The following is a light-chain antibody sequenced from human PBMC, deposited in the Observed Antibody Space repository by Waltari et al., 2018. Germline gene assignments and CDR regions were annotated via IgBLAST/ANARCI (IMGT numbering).Light chain of an antibody. CDR2: DVT. Sequence: QPALTQPASVSGSPGQSITIPCTGSSSDIGGYAYVSWYQQHPGKAPKLIIYDVTKRPSGISSRFSGSKSGNTASLTISGLQAEDEADYYCSSYTTNKTPVIGGGTKVTVL. CDR1: SSDIGGYAY. J-gene: IGLJ2*01. V-gene: IGLV2-14*03. CDR3: SSYTTNKTPV.